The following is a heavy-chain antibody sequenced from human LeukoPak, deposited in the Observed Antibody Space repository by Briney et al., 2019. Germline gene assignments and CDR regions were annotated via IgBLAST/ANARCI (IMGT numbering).Heavy chain of an antibody. CDR2: IKQDGSEK. J-gene: IGHJ4*02. V-gene: IGHV3-7*04. D-gene: IGHD6-6*01. CDR3: VRALGSSSADY. CDR1: GFTFTSHW. Sequence: GGSLRLSCAATGFTFTSHWMSWVRQAPGKGLEWVANIKQDGSEKYYVDSVESRFTISRDNAKNSLSLQMNSLRGEDTAVYYCVRALGSSSADYWGQGTLVTVSS.